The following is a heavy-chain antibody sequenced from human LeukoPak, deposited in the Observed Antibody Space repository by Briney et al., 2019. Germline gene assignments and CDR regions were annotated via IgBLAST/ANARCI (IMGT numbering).Heavy chain of an antibody. J-gene: IGHJ6*03. CDR1: GGSISSSNW. V-gene: IGHV4-4*02. Sequence: SETLSLTCAVSGGSISSSNWWSWVRQPPGKGLEWIGEIYHSGSTNYNPSLKSRVTISVDTSKNQFSLKLSSVTAADTAVYYCARHSPRYSSSWYRPSYYYMDVWGKGTTVTISS. CDR2: IYHSGST. CDR3: ARHSPRYSSSWYRPSYYYMDV. D-gene: IGHD6-13*01.